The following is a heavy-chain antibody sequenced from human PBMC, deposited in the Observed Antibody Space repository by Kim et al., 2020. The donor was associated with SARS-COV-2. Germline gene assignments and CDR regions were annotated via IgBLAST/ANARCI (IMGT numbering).Heavy chain of an antibody. D-gene: IGHD4-17*01. CDR2: SKQDGSER. J-gene: IGHJ3*01. V-gene: IGHV3-7*03. CDR1: GFTLGNHS. CDR3: VRDPTTTVTHDAFDL. Sequence: GGSLRLSCAASGFTLGNHSMSWVRRAPVKGLERVAISKQDGSERYYMDSVEGRLTISRDNARNSLYLHMNSIRADDTAAYYCVRDPTTTVTHDAFDLWG.